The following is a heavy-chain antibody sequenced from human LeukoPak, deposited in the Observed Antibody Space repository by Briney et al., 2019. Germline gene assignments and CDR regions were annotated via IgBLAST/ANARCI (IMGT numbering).Heavy chain of an antibody. CDR2: INPNSGGT. Sequence: ASVKVSCKASGYTFTCYYMHWVRQAPGQGLEWMGRINPNSGGTNYAQKFQGRVTITRDTSISTAYMELSRPRSDDTAVYYCARVGYYDSSGYPRSAFDIWGQGTMVTVSS. CDR3: ARVGYYDSSGYPRSAFDI. D-gene: IGHD3-22*01. J-gene: IGHJ3*02. CDR1: GYTFTCYY. V-gene: IGHV1-2*06.